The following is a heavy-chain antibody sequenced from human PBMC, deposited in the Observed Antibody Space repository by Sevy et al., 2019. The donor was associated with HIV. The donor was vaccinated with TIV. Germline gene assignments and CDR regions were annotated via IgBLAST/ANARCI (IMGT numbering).Heavy chain of an antibody. D-gene: IGHD4-17*01. CDR3: SRRGTVTTSDY. Sequence: ASVKVSCKASGYTFTSYGITWVRQAPGQGLEWMGWINTYNGNRNSAQKFQDRVTMTTDTSTNTAYMELRSRRPDDTAVYFCSRRGTVTTSDYWGQGTLVTVSS. CDR1: GYTFTSYG. J-gene: IGHJ4*02. V-gene: IGHV1-18*04. CDR2: INTYNGNR.